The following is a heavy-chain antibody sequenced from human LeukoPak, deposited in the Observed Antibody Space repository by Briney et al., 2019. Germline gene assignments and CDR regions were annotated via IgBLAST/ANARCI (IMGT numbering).Heavy chain of an antibody. CDR3: ARGESSDAFDI. CDR2: VSPNSGGT. J-gene: IGHJ3*02. Sequence: ASVTVSCKSSGYTFNVYYIHWMRQAPGQGLEWMRWVSPNSGGTHYAQKFQVRVTMTRDTSITTTYMELNSLTFDDTAVYYCARGESSDAFDIWGQGTLVTVSS. V-gene: IGHV1-2*02. D-gene: IGHD1-26*01. CDR1: GYTFNVYY.